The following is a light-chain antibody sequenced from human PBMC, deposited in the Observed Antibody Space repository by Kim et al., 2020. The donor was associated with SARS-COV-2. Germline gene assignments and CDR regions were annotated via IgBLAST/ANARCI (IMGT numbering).Light chain of an antibody. V-gene: IGLV3-1*01. CDR2: QDS. CDR3: QAWDSSTGV. CDR1: KLGDKY. Sequence: VSPGKTASITCAGDKLGDKYACWYQQKPGQSPVLVIYQDSKRPSGIPERFSGSNSGNTATLTISGTQAMDEADYYCQAWDSSTGVFGGGTQLTVL. J-gene: IGLJ2*01.